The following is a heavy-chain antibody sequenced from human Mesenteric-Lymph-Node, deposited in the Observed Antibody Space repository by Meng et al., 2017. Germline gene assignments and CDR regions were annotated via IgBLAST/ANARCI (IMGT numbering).Heavy chain of an antibody. Sequence: VQLVESGGGLVKPGGSLRLSCAASGLTFSNAWMSWVRQAPGKGLEWVGRIKNKADGGATDYAAPVKGRFTISRDDSKNTLYLQMNSLKTEDTAVYYCTTLYRLDPWGQGTLVTVSS. D-gene: IGHD2-8*01. V-gene: IGHV3-15*01. CDR1: GLTFSNAW. CDR2: IKNKADGGAT. J-gene: IGHJ5*02. CDR3: TTLYRLDP.